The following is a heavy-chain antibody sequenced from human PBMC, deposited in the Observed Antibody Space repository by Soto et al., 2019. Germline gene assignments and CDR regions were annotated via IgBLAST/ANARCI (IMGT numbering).Heavy chain of an antibody. V-gene: IGHV1-8*01. D-gene: IGHD2-8*01. J-gene: IGHJ4*02. CDR3: ARGPHPYFNDY. CDR1: GYTFTSYD. CDR2: MNPNNNNT. Sequence: QVQLVQSGAEVKKPGASVKVSCKASGYTFTSYDINWVRQATGQGLEWMGWMNPNNNNTGNAQKFQGRVTMTRNTPLSTAYMDLSSLGSEDTAVYYCARGPHPYFNDYWGQGTLVTVSS.